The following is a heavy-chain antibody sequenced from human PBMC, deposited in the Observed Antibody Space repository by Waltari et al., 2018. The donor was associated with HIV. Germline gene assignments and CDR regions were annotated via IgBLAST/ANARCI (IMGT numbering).Heavy chain of an antibody. Sequence: VPLLESGGGLVQPGGSLRLSCAASGFSYRSYAIPWVRQVPGRGVEWGSIIDGSGGRTNYADSVKGRFTIFRDNSKNTLYLQMNSLRAEDTAVYYCAKDRLGIRPRDAFDIWGQGTMVTVSS. CDR1: GFSYRSYA. D-gene: IGHD7-27*01. V-gene: IGHV3-23*01. J-gene: IGHJ3*02. CDR2: IDGSGGRT. CDR3: AKDRLGIRPRDAFDI.